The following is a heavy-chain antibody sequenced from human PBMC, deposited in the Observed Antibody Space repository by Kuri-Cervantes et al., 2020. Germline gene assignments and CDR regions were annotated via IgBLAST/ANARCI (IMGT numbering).Heavy chain of an antibody. CDR3: SRDEE. CDR1: GFTFSSYG. CDR2: VKTDGREK. V-gene: IGHV3-7*03. Sequence: GGSLRLSCAASGFTFSSYGMHWVRQAPGKGLEWVANVKTDGREKYYVDSVRGRFTISRDFAQNSLYLQMNNLRVEDTAMYYCSRDEEWGQGTLVTVSS. J-gene: IGHJ4*02.